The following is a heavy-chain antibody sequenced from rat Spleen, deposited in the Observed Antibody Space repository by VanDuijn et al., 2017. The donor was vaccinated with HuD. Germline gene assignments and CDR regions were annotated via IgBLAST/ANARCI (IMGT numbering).Heavy chain of an antibody. Sequence: EVQLVESGGGLVQPGRSLKLSCAASGFTFNNYGMAWVRQAPTKGLEWVATITSGGSNTYYPDSVKGRFTISRDNAKSTLYLQMDSLRSEDTATYYCAKDLGGGWGQGTLVTVSS. V-gene: IGHV5-29*01. CDR1: GFTFNNYG. D-gene: IGHD4-3*01. CDR2: ITSGGSNT. CDR3: AKDLGGG. J-gene: IGHJ3*01.